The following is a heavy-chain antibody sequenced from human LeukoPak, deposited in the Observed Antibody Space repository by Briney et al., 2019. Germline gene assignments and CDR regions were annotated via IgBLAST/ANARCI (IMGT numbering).Heavy chain of an antibody. Sequence: GGSLRLSCAASGFIFRNCAMSWVRQAPGKGLEWVSVIYSGGSTYYADSVKGRFTISRDNSKNTLYLQMNSLRAEDTAVYYCARDGGYLDAFDIWGQGTMVTVSS. CDR2: IYSGGST. D-gene: IGHD3-22*01. V-gene: IGHV3-53*01. CDR3: ARDGGYLDAFDI. J-gene: IGHJ3*02. CDR1: GFIFRNCA.